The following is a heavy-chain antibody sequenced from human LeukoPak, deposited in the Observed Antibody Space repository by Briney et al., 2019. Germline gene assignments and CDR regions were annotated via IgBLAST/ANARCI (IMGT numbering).Heavy chain of an antibody. V-gene: IGHV3-74*03. CDR1: GFTFSNYA. D-gene: IGHD6-6*01. CDR2: ISSDGSST. CDR3: ARDQRVTGRPDIDY. Sequence: GGSLRLSCAASGFTFSNYAMSWVRQTPGKGLVWVSRISSDGSSTTYADSVKGRFTISRDNAKNTPYLQMNNLRAEDTAMYYCARDQRVTGRPDIDYWGQGTLVIVSS. J-gene: IGHJ4*02.